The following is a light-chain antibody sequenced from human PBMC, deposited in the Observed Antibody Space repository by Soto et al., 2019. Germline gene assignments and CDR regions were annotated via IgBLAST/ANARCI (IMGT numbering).Light chain of an antibody. V-gene: IGKV1-5*03. J-gene: IGKJ1*01. CDR2: KAS. CDR3: QQYNSYPWT. CDR1: QSISSW. Sequence: DIQMTQSPSTLSASVGDRVTITCRASQSISSWLAWYQQKPGKAPKLLIYKASSLGSGVPSRFSGSGSGTEITLTISSLQPDDFASYYCQQYNSYPWTFGQGTKVEIK.